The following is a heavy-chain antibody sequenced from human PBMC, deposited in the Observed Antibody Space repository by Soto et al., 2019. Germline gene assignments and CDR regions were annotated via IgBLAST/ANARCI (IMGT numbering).Heavy chain of an antibody. V-gene: IGHV1-69*06. D-gene: IGHD6-13*01. CDR1: VGTLSSYA. Sequence: SVKVACKSSVGTLSSYAISWLRQAPGQGLEWMGGIIPIFGTANYAQKFQGRVTITADKSTSTAYMELSSLRSEDTAVYYCASYRTPSSSWYYYGMDVWGQGTTVTVSS. CDR3: ASYRTPSSSWYYYGMDV. J-gene: IGHJ6*02. CDR2: IIPIFGTA.